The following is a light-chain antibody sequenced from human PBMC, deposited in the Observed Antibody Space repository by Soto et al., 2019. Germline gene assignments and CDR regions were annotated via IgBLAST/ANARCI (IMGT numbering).Light chain of an antibody. J-gene: IGLJ2*01. CDR2: SNN. CDR3: AAWDDSLVV. CDR1: SSNIGSNT. Sequence: QSVLTQPPSASGTPGQRVTISCSGSSSNIGSNTVNWYQQLPGTAPKLLIYSNNQRPSRVPDRFSGSKSGTSASLAISGLQSEDEADYYCAAWDDSLVVFGGGTKLTV. V-gene: IGLV1-44*01.